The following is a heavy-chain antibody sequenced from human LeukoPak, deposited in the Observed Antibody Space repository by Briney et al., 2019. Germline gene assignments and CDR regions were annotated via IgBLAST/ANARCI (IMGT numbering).Heavy chain of an antibody. Sequence: SETLSLTCTVSGDSISSYYWSWIRQPPGKGLEWIGYIYYSGSTNYNPSLKSRVTVSVDTSKNQFSLKLSSVTAADTAVYYCARNWNPHPNWFDPWGQGTLVTVSS. CDR3: ARNWNPHPNWFDP. CDR1: GDSISSYY. D-gene: IGHD1-1*01. CDR2: IYYSGST. J-gene: IGHJ5*02. V-gene: IGHV4-59*12.